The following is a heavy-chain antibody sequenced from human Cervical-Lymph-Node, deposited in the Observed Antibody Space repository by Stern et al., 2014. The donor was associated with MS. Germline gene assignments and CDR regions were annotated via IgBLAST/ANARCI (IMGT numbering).Heavy chain of an antibody. CDR2: IIPIFATT. D-gene: IGHD1-26*01. Sequence: VQLEESGAEVKKPGSSVKVSCKVSGGTFSSYTLNWVRQAPGQGLEWMGSIIPIFATTNYAQTFQGKVTITADGSTSTDYMEVSSLRSEDTAVYYCAREGIPGAGGTFDNWGQGTLVIVSS. CDR1: GGTFSSYT. V-gene: IGHV1-69*18. CDR3: AREGIPGAGGTFDN. J-gene: IGHJ4*02.